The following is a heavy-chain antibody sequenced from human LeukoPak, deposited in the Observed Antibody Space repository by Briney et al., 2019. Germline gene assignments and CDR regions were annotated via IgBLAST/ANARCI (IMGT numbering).Heavy chain of an antibody. V-gene: IGHV6-1*01. D-gene: IGHD2-2*01. J-gene: IGHJ5*02. Sequence: SQTLSLTCAISGDSVSSNSVTWNWIRQSPSRGLEWLGRTYYRSTWYNDYAVSVRGRITVNPDTSKNQFSLHLNSVTPEDTAVYYCARRLTQYDCFDPWGQGILVTDSS. CDR2: TYYRSTWYN. CDR1: GDSVSSNSVT. CDR3: ARRLTQYDCFDP.